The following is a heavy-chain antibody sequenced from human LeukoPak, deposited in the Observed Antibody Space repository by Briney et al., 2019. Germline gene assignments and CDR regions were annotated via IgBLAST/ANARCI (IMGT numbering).Heavy chain of an antibody. Sequence: PGQSLKISREGSGFSFTTYWIGWVRQVPGKGLEWMGVIYPSGSGTKYSPSVQGQGTISVDKSISTAYLQWSSLKASDTAVYYRARSASGSSSRDGHFDYWGQGTLVTVSS. CDR2: IYPSGSGT. CDR3: ARSASGSSSRDGHFDY. V-gene: IGHV5-51*03. J-gene: IGHJ4*02. D-gene: IGHD1-26*01. CDR1: GFSFTTYW.